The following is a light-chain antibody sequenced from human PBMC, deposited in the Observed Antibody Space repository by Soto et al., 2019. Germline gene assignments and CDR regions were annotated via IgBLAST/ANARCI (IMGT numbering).Light chain of an antibody. Sequence: DIQMTQSPSSLSAYLGDRVTITCRASQGISNYLAWYQQKPGRLPKLLLFGASTLQSGVPARFSGSGSGTRFTLTIIGLLPEDVATDDCQQYDRAPFTFGPGTKVHF. J-gene: IGKJ3*01. V-gene: IGKV1-27*01. CDR3: QQYDRAPFT. CDR1: QGISNY. CDR2: GAS.